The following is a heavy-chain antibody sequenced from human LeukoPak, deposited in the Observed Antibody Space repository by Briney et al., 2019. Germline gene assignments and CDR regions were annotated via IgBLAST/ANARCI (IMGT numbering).Heavy chain of an antibody. CDR3: GRGQLLPTT. D-gene: IGHD2-2*01. V-gene: IGHV3-7*01. J-gene: IGHJ4*02. CDR1: GFTFSSYW. Sequence: GGSLRLSCAASGFTFSSYWMSWVRQAPGKGLEWVANINQDGSGKYYVDSVKGRFTISRDNAENSLYLQMNSLRAEDTAVYYCGRGQLLPTTWGQGTLLTVSS. CDR2: INQDGSGK.